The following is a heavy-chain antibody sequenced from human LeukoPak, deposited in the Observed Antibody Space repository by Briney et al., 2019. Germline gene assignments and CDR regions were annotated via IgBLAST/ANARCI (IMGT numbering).Heavy chain of an antibody. J-gene: IGHJ4*02. CDR3: ARSPGEWEPMYYFGY. Sequence: TGGSLRLSCAASGFTFSSYSMNWVRQAPGKGLEWVSSISSSSSYIYYADSVKGRFTISRDNAKNSLYLQMNSLRAEDTAVYYCARSPGEWEPMYYFGYWGQGTLVTVSS. V-gene: IGHV3-21*01. CDR2: ISSSSSYI. CDR1: GFTFSSYS. D-gene: IGHD1-26*01.